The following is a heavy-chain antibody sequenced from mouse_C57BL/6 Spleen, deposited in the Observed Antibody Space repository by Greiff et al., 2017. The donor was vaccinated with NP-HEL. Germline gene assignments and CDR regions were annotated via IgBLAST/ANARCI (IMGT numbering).Heavy chain of an antibody. J-gene: IGHJ1*03. CDR3: VYYYVSDWYFDV. CDR2: INPNNGGT. CDR1: GYTFTDYY. Sequence: VQLQQSGPELVKPGASVKISCKASGYTFTDYYMNWVKQSHGKSLEWIGDINPNNGGTSYNQKFKGKATLTVDQSSSTAYMELRSLTSEDSAVYYCVYYYVSDWYFDVWGTGTTVTVSS. V-gene: IGHV1-26*01. D-gene: IGHD1-1*01.